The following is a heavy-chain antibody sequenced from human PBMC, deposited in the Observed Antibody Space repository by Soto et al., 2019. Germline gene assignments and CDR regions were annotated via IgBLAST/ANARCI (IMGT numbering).Heavy chain of an antibody. CDR2: IKEDGSER. Sequence: EVQLVESGGGLVQPGGSLRLSCAASGFTFSHYWMTWVRQAPGKGLEWVANIKEDGSERNYVDSVKGRYTISRDNAKNSLFLQLNGLSAEDSAVYYCARAGSEDHYWGQGTVVTVSS. CDR3: ARAGSEDHY. D-gene: IGHD2-15*01. V-gene: IGHV3-7*05. J-gene: IGHJ4*02. CDR1: GFTFSHYW.